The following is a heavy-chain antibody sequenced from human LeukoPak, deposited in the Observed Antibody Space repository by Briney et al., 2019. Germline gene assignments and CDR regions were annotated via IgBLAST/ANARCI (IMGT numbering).Heavy chain of an antibody. D-gene: IGHD3-10*01. Sequence: PSETLSLTCTVSGGSISSYYWSWIRQPPGKGLEWIGYIYYSGSTNYNPSLKSRVTISVDTSKNQFSLKLSSVTAAGTAVYYCARAAMVRGYLDAFDIWGQGTMVTVSS. V-gene: IGHV4-59*01. CDR3: ARAAMVRGYLDAFDI. J-gene: IGHJ3*02. CDR1: GGSISSYY. CDR2: IYYSGST.